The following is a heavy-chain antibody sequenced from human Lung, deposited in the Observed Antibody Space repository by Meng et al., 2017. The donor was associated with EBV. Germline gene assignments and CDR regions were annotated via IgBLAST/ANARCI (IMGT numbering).Heavy chain of an antibody. Sequence: VLVEQCGAVVKTPAAAEKVSCTASENTSTNNAMNWVRQAPGQRLEWMGWIKTSNGDTKYSQKFQGRVTITRDTSAGTGYMELSSLRSEDTAVYYCARFSSGYFFGYWGQGTLVTVSS. V-gene: IGHV1-3*04. CDR3: ARFSSGYFFGY. D-gene: IGHD3-22*01. CDR1: ENTSTNNA. CDR2: IKTSNGDT. J-gene: IGHJ4*02.